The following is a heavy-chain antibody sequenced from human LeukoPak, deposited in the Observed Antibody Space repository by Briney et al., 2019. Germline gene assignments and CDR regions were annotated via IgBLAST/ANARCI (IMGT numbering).Heavy chain of an antibody. CDR2: MNPNSGNT. Sequence: GASVKVSCKASGYTFTSYDINWVRQATGQGLEWMGWMNPNSGNTGYAQKFQGRVTITRNTSISTAHMELSSLRSEDTAVYYCARGAAAGTGYLWGSSMDVWGKGTTVTVSS. CDR3: ARGAAAGTGYLWGSSMDV. J-gene: IGHJ6*03. D-gene: IGHD6-13*01. CDR1: GYTFTSYD. V-gene: IGHV1-8*03.